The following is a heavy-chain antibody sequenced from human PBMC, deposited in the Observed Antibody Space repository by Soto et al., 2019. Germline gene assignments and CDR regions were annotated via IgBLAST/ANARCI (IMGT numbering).Heavy chain of an antibody. V-gene: IGHV4-59*01. CDR1: GDSISSYY. J-gene: IGHJ4*02. CDR2: LYYGRSA. D-gene: IGHD3-22*01. CDR3: ALRSMAVVPEY. Sequence: QVQLQESGPGLVKPSETLSLTCAVSGDSISSYYCMWIRQPPGKGLESIGYLYYGRSANYNPSLKRRVNLSVDTSTNPCPLALSSMAAADTAVYYCALRSMAVVPEYWGQGTLVTVSS.